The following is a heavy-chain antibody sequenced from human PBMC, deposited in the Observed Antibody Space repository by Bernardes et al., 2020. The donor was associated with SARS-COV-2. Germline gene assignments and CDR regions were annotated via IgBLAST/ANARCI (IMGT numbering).Heavy chain of an antibody. CDR2: INHSGST. V-gene: IGHV4-34*01. CDR1: GGSFSGYY. Sequence: SETLSLTCAVYGGSFSGYYWSWIRQPPGKGLDWIGEINHSGSTNYNPSLKSRVTISVDTSKNQFSLKLRSVTAADTAVYYCARGGRVAGPTKLEYFQHWGQGTLVTVFS. J-gene: IGHJ1*01. CDR3: ARGGRVAGPTKLEYFQH. D-gene: IGHD6-19*01.